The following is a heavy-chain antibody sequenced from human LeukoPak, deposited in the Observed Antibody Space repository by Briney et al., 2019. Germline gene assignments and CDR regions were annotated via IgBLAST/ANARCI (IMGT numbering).Heavy chain of an antibody. V-gene: IGHV4-38-2*01. Sequence: SETLSLTCAVSGYSISSGYYWGWIRQPPGKGLEWIGSIYHSGSTYYNPSLKSRVTISVDTSKNQFSLKLSSVTAADTAVYYCARVARSENCGGDCYHGDYWGKGTLVTVSS. CDR3: ARVARSENCGGDCYHGDY. CDR2: IYHSGST. CDR1: GYSISSGYY. D-gene: IGHD2-21*02. J-gene: IGHJ4*02.